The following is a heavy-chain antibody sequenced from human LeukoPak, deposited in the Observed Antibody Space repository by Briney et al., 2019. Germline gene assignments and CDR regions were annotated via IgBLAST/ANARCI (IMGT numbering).Heavy chain of an antibody. CDR1: GYTFTSYY. Sequence: WASVKVSCKASGYTFTSYYMHWVRQDPGQGLEWMGIINPSGGSTSYAQKFQGRVTMTRDTSTSTVYMELSSLRSEDTAVYYCARGAHDYYGSGSYQDFDYWGQGTLVTVSS. D-gene: IGHD3-10*01. V-gene: IGHV1-46*01. CDR2: INPSGGST. J-gene: IGHJ4*02. CDR3: ARGAHDYYGSGSYQDFDY.